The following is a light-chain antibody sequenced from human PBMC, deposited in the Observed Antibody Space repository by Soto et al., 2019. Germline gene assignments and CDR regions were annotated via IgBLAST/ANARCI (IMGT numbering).Light chain of an antibody. V-gene: IGKV3-15*01. CDR1: QRVSSN. CDR3: QQYDNLPRT. Sequence: EMLMTQSPASLAVSPGERATLSCRTSQRVSSNLAWYQQTPGQAPRLLIYGASTRATGIPARFSGSRSGTEFILLISRMLFEDFAVYFGQQYDNLPRTFGKAIQV. J-gene: IGKJ1*01. CDR2: GAS.